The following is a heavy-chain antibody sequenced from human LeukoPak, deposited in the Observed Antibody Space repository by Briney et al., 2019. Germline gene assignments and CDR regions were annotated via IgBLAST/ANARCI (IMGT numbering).Heavy chain of an antibody. V-gene: IGHV1-46*01. D-gene: IGHD4-17*01. J-gene: IGHJ4*02. CDR1: GYSFTRYF. CDR3: AREDADYTFSFDF. Sequence: ASVKVSCKASGYSFTRYFIHWVRQAPGQGLEWMGIIIPSGGSTTYAQKFQGRLTMTRDTSTSTVYMELSSLRSEDTAVYYCAREDADYTFSFDFWGQGTLVTVSS. CDR2: IIPSGGST.